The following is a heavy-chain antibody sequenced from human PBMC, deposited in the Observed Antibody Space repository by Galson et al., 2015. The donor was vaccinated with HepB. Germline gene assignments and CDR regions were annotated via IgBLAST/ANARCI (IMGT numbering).Heavy chain of an antibody. J-gene: IGHJ4*02. V-gene: IGHV3-23*01. CDR2: ISGSGGST. Sequence: SLRLSCAASGFTFSSYAMSWVRQAPGKGLEWVSAISGSGGSTYYADSVKGRFTISRDNSKNTLYLQMNSLRAEDTAAYYCAKTPAEIVLMVYASFDYWGQGTLVTVSS. CDR1: GFTFSSYA. D-gene: IGHD2-8*01. CDR3: AKTPAEIVLMVYASFDY.